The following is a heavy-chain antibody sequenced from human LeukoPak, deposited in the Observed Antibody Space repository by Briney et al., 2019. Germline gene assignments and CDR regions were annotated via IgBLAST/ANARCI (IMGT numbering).Heavy chain of an antibody. CDR2: XNPXXGGT. V-gene: IGHV1-2*02. J-gene: IGHJ4*02. CDR1: GYTFTGYY. D-gene: IGHD3-10*01. Sequence: ASVKVSCKASGYTFTGYYIXXXXXXXXXXXXXXXXXNPXXGGTSYAQNFQXRXXXXRDTSISTAYMDLSRLRSDDTAFYYCARDSNYYGSGSYYNSDYWGQGTLVTVSS. CDR3: ARDSNYYGSGSYYNSDY.